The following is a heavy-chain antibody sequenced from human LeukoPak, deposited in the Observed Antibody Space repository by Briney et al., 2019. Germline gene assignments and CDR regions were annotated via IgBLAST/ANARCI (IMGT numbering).Heavy chain of an antibody. CDR3: ARERAYVWGSYRYSGAFDI. Sequence: SETLSLTCTVSGGSISSYYWSWIRQPPGKGLEWIGYIYYSGSTNYNPSLKSRVTISVDTSKNQFSLKLSSVTAADTAVYYCARERAYVWGSYRYSGAFDIWGQGTMVTVSS. CDR2: IYYSGST. V-gene: IGHV4-59*12. J-gene: IGHJ3*02. CDR1: GGSISSYY. D-gene: IGHD3-16*02.